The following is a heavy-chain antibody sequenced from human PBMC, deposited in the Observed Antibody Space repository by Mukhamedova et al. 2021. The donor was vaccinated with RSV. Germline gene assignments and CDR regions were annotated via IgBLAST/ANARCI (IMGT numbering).Heavy chain of an antibody. CDR3: AKATEKNDYSNSFDY. D-gene: IGHD4-11*01. CDR2: ISTGGGR. J-gene: IGHJ4*02. Sequence: VRQAPGKGLEWVSSISTGGGRYYADSVKGHFTISRDISNNMIFLQTNSLRAEDSAIYYCAKATEKNDYSNSFDYWGPGTLVTVSS. V-gene: IGHV3-23*01.